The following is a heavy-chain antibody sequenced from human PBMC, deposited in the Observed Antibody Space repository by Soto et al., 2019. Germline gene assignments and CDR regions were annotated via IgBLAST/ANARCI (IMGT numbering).Heavy chain of an antibody. CDR3: ARGHPGAIAPGLSDY. CDR1: RFTFSSYW. J-gene: IGHJ4*02. Sequence: EVQLVESGGGLVQPGGSLRLSCAASRFTFSSYWMHWVRQGPGKGLVWVSRINGDGSSTTYADSVKGRFTISRDNAKKTLYLQMNSLNAQDTAIYYCARGHPGAIAPGLSDYWGQGTLVTISS. V-gene: IGHV3-74*01. CDR2: INGDGSST. D-gene: IGHD2-2*02.